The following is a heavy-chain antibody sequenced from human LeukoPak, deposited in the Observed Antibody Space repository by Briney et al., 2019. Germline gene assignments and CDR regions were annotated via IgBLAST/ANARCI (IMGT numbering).Heavy chain of an antibody. CDR1: GGTFSSYA. CDR2: IIPILGIA. V-gene: IGHV1-69*04. D-gene: IGHD6-13*01. CDR3: ARAREPNSGSWFSDS. J-gene: IGHJ4*02. Sequence: SVKVSCKASGGTFSSYAISWVRQAPGQGLEWMGGIIPILGIANYAQKFQGRVTITADKSTSTAYMEVSSLRSEDTAVYYCARAREPNSGSWFSDSWGQGTLVTVSS.